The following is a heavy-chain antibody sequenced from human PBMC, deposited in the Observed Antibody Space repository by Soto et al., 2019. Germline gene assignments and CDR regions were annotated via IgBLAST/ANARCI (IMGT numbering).Heavy chain of an antibody. V-gene: IGHV4-4*02. CDR3: ASRDPGTSVDY. D-gene: IGHD1-7*01. J-gene: IGHJ4*02. CDR2: IYRTGST. CDR1: GGSFTSNNW. Sequence: QVQLQESGPGLVKPSGTLSLTCAVSGGSFTSNNWWTWVRQPPGQGLEWIGEIYRTGSTNYNPSLKSRVTLSLDKSETQFSLKGTSLTAADTAVYYCASRDPGTSVDYWGQGTLVTVSS.